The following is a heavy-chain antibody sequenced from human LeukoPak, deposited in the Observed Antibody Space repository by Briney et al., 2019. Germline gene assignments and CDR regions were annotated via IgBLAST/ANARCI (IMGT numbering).Heavy chain of an antibody. Sequence: SETLSLTCTVSGGSISSYYWIWMRQPPGKGLEWIGYIHYSGNTNYNPSLKSRVTISVDTSKNQSSLKPTSVTAADTAVYYCARVGNWNYALVNYYFDYWGQGTLVTVSS. J-gene: IGHJ4*02. CDR1: GGSISSYY. CDR3: ARVGNWNYALVNYYFDY. V-gene: IGHV4-59*01. CDR2: IHYSGNT. D-gene: IGHD1-20*01.